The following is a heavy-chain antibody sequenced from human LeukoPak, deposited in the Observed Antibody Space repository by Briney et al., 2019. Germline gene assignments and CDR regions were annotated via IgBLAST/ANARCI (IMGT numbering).Heavy chain of an antibody. D-gene: IGHD6-19*01. J-gene: IGHJ4*02. CDR2: INPSGGST. Sequence: ASVKVSCKQSGFTFTSYYMHWVRQAPGHGLEWMGIINPSGGSTSYAQKFQGRVTMTRDTSTSTVYMELSSLRSEDTAVYYCARHSSGWYFDYWGQGTLVTVSS. CDR3: ARHSSGWYFDY. CDR1: GFTFTSYY. V-gene: IGHV1-46*03.